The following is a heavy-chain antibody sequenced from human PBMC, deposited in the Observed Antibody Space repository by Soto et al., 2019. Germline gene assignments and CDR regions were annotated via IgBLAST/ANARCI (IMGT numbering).Heavy chain of an antibody. V-gene: IGHV3-30*18. Sequence: GGSLRLSCAASGFTFSSYGMHWVRQAPGKGLEWVAVISYDGSNKYYADSVKGRFTISRDNSKNTLYLQMNSLRAEDTAVYYCAKDSRFWEGLLLVRWGQGTLVTVSS. CDR2: ISYDGSNK. CDR3: AKDSRFWEGLLLVR. D-gene: IGHD3-22*01. CDR1: GFTFSSYG. J-gene: IGHJ4*02.